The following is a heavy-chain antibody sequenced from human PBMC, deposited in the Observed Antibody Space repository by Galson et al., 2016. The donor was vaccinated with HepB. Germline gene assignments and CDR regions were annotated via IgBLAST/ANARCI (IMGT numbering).Heavy chain of an antibody. D-gene: IGHD3-10*01. V-gene: IGHV3-15*01. Sequence: SLRLSCAASGFTFSDAWMTWVRQTPGKRLEWVGRIKDKSDGETVDYAAPVKGRFTILRDDSKTTLYLHMNSLRAEDTAIYFCATYGSGKKFDFWGQGTLVTVSS. J-gene: IGHJ5*01. CDR3: ATYGSGKKFDF. CDR1: GFTFSDAW. CDR2: IKDKSDGETV.